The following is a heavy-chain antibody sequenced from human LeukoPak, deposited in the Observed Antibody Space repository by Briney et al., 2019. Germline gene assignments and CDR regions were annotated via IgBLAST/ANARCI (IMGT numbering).Heavy chain of an antibody. CDR1: GGSFSGYY. Sequence: SETLSLTCAVYGGSFSGYYWSWIRQPPGKGLEWLGEINHSGSTNYNPSLKSRVTISVDTSKNQFSLKLSSVTAADTAVYYCARGHNSGSGVPASGWFDPWGQGTLVTVSS. V-gene: IGHV4-34*01. CDR2: INHSGST. CDR3: ARGHNSGSGVPASGWFDP. D-gene: IGHD6-19*01. J-gene: IGHJ5*02.